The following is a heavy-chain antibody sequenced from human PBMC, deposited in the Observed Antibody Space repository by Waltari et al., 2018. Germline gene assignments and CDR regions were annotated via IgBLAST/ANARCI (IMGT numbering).Heavy chain of an antibody. CDR1: GFTFSTYW. Sequence: EVQMVESGGGLVPPGGSLRLSCAASGFTFSTYWMPWVRQVPGKGLIGVSHVNSDGTSSTYAESAKGRFTISRDNAKSTLYLQMNSLRVEDTAVYYCARDTPGDGIDYWGQGTLVTVSS. D-gene: IGHD7-27*01. CDR2: VNSDGTSS. V-gene: IGHV3-74*03. J-gene: IGHJ4*02. CDR3: ARDTPGDGIDY.